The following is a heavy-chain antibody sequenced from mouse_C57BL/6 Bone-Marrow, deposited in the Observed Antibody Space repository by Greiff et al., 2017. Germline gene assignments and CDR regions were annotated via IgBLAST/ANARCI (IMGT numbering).Heavy chain of an antibody. CDR1: GYSFTSYY. D-gene: IGHD1-1*01. J-gene: IGHJ4*01. Sequence: QVQLQQSGPELVKPGASVKISCKASGYSFTSYYIHWVKQRPGQGLEWIGWIYPGSGNTKYNEKFKGKATLTADTSSSTAYMQLSSLTSEDSAVYYCARPDLYYYGSSYYAMDYWGQGTSVTVSS. V-gene: IGHV1-66*01. CDR2: IYPGSGNT. CDR3: ARPDLYYYGSSYYAMDY.